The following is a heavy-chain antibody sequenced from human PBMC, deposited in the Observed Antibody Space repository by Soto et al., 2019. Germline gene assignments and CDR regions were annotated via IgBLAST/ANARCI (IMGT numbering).Heavy chain of an antibody. Sequence: QVQLQQWGAGLLKPSETLSLTCAVYGGSFSGYYWSWIRQPPGKGLEWIGENNHSGSTNYNPALKSRVTISVATSKNQFSLKLSSVTAADTAVYFCARGWGRIFDYWGQGTLVTVSS. CDR2: NNHSGST. CDR3: ARGWGRIFDY. V-gene: IGHV4-34*01. D-gene: IGHD7-27*01. J-gene: IGHJ4*02. CDR1: GGSFSGYY.